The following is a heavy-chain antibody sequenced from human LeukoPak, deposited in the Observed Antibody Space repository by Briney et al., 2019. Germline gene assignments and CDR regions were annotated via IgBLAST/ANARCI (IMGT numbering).Heavy chain of an antibody. CDR1: GFTVSSNY. V-gene: IGHV3-23*01. CDR3: AKDHWSTTVFDY. CDR2: ISGSGGST. Sequence: GGSLRLSCAASGFTVSSNYMSWVRQAPGKGLEWVSAISGSGGSTYYADSVKGRFTISRDNSKNTLYLQMNSLRAEDTAVYYCAKDHWSTTVFDYWGQGTLVTVSS. D-gene: IGHD2/OR15-2a*01. J-gene: IGHJ4*02.